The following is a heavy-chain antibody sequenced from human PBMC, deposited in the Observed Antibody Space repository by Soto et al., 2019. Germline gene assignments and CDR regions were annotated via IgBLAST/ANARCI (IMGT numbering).Heavy chain of an antibody. CDR1: GLTFSSHA. D-gene: IGHD4-17*01. V-gene: IGHV3-23*01. Sequence: PGGSLRLSCAASGLTFSSHAMSWVRQAPGKGLQWVSAISGSGGVTYYADSVKGRFTISRDNSKNTLYLQMNSLRAEDTAVYYCAKNITVTKPHYGMDVWGQGTTVTVSS. CDR3: AKNITVTKPHYGMDV. J-gene: IGHJ6*02. CDR2: ISGSGGVT.